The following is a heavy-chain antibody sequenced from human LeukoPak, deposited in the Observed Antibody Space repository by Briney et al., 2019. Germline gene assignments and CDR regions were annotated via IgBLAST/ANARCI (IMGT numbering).Heavy chain of an antibody. CDR2: IYYSGST. V-gene: IGHV4-59*01. CDR3: ARVVGATGWFDP. CDR1: GGSLSGFY. J-gene: IGHJ5*02. D-gene: IGHD1-26*01. Sequence: SETLSLTCTVSGGSLSGFYWSWIRQPPGKGLEWIGYIYYSGSTNYNPSLKSRVTISVDTSKSQFSLKLSSVTAADTAVYYCARVVGATGWFDPWGQGTLVTVSS.